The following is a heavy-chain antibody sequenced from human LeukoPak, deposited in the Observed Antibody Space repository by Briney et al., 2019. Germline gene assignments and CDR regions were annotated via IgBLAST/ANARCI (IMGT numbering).Heavy chain of an antibody. Sequence: GASVKVSCKASGYTFTSYDINWVRQATGQGLEWMGWMNPNSGNTGYAQKFQGRVTMTRNTSISTAYMELSSLRSEDTAVYYCARGFPNYYDSSGYAGGNWFDPWGQGTLVTVSS. CDR3: ARGFPNYYDSSGYAGGNWFDP. D-gene: IGHD3-22*01. CDR1: GYTFTSYD. CDR2: MNPNSGNT. J-gene: IGHJ5*02. V-gene: IGHV1-8*01.